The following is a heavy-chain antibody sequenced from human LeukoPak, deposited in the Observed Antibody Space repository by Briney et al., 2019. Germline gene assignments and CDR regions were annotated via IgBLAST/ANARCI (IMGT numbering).Heavy chain of an antibody. D-gene: IGHD3-22*01. J-gene: IGHJ4*02. V-gene: IGHV4-4*07. CDR1: GGSISSYY. CDR2: IYTSGST. CDR3: AAGIRQGYDSSGYYSHGY. Sequence: PSETLSLTCTVSGGSISSYYWSWIRQPAGKGLEWIGRIYTSGSTNYNPSLKSRVTMSVDTSKNQFSLKLSSVTAADTAVYYCAAGIRQGYDSSGYYSHGYWGQGTLVTVSS.